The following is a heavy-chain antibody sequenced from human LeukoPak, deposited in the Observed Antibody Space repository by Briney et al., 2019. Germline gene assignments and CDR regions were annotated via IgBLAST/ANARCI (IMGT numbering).Heavy chain of an antibody. D-gene: IGHD3-22*01. CDR1: GFTFSSYA. Sequence: GGSLRLSCAASGFTFSSYAISWVRQAPGKGLECVSLLYDGGGTYYADSVKGRFTISRDNSKNTLYLQMNSLRAEDTAVYYCARIDYYDSNGYFPYWGQGTLVAVSS. J-gene: IGHJ4*02. V-gene: IGHV3-53*01. CDR3: ARIDYYDSNGYFPY. CDR2: LYDGGGT.